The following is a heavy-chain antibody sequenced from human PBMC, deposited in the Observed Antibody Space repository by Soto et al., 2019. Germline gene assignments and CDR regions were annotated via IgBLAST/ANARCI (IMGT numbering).Heavy chain of an antibody. CDR3: AIPFTTEYQLLGRADAFDI. V-gene: IGHV1-2*04. D-gene: IGHD2-2*01. CDR2: INPNSGGT. J-gene: IGHJ3*02. Sequence: ASVKVSCKASGYTFTGYYMHWVRQAPGQGLEWMGWINPNSGGTNYAQKFQGWVTMTRDTSISTASMELSRLRSDDTAVYYCAIPFTTEYQLLGRADAFDIWGQGTMVTVSS. CDR1: GYTFTGYY.